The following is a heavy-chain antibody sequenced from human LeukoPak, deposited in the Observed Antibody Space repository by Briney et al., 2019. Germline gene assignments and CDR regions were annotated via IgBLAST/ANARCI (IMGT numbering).Heavy chain of an antibody. D-gene: IGHD3-3*01. CDR3: ARPTRSAGTYGMDV. J-gene: IGHJ6*02. V-gene: IGHV5-10-1*01. CDR2: IDPSDSYT. CDR1: GYSFTSYW. Sequence: GESLKISCKGSGYSFTSYWISWGPQMPGKGLGWRGRIDPSDSYTNYSPSFQGHVTISADKSISTAYLQWSSLKASDTAMYYCARPTRSAGTYGMDVWGQGTTVTVSS.